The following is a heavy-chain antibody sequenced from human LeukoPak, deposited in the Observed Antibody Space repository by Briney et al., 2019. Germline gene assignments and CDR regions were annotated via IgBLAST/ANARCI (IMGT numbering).Heavy chain of an antibody. V-gene: IGHV4-4*02. D-gene: IGHD2-8*01. CDR1: GGSISNTNW. CDR2: ISLTGLT. CDR3: SRENGAFSPFGY. Sequence: SGTLSLTCGVSGGSISNTNWWSWVRQPPGQGLEWIGEISLTGLTHYNPSLESRVTVSLDKSKNQLSLNLTSVTAADTAAYYCSRENGAFSPFGYWGQGTLVTVSS. J-gene: IGHJ4*02.